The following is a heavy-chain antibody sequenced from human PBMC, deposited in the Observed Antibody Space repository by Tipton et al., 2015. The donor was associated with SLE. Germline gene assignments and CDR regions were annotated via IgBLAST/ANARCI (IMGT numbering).Heavy chain of an antibody. V-gene: IGHV4-34*01. Sequence: TLSLTCAVYGGSFGGFNWNWIRQPPGKGLEWIGEINHSGVTSYNPSLKSRVAVSLDTSKRQFLLRLTSVTAADTAMHFCARGTGITDDWGQGTLVTVSS. CDR1: GGSFGGFN. CDR3: ARGTGITDD. CDR2: INHSGVT. J-gene: IGHJ4*02. D-gene: IGHD1-1*01.